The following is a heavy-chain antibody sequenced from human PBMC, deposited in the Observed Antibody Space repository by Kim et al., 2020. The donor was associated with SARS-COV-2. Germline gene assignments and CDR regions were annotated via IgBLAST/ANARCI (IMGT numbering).Heavy chain of an antibody. V-gene: IGHV3-30*01. CDR3: ASLDDFWSGYYFFTARDY. Sequence: TGRFTISRDNSKNTLYLQMNSLRAEDTAVYYCASLDDFWSGYYFFTARDYWGQGTLVTVSS. D-gene: IGHD3-3*01. J-gene: IGHJ4*02.